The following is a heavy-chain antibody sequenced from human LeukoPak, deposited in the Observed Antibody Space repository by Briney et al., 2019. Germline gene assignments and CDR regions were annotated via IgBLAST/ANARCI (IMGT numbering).Heavy chain of an antibody. CDR3: ARDRPITVSGVVTLP. Sequence: PEGSLRLSCAASGFTFSSYWMTWVRQAPGKGLEWVANINEDGSERNYVDSVKGRFTISRDNAKKSVYLQMNSLRGDDTAVYYCARDRPITVSGVVTLPWGQGTLVTVSS. D-gene: IGHD3-3*01. CDR1: GFTFSSYW. J-gene: IGHJ5*02. CDR2: INEDGSER. V-gene: IGHV3-7*01.